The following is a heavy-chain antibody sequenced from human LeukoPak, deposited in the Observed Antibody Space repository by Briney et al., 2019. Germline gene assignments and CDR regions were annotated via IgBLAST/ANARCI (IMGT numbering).Heavy chain of an antibody. CDR1: GFTFDDDA. J-gene: IGHJ4*02. CDR2: ISWNSGSI. CDR3: AKAVAVAYYFDY. Sequence: PGGSLRLSCAASGFTFDDDAMHWVRQAPGKGLEWVSGISWNSGSIGYADSVKGRFIISGDNAKNSLYLQMNSLRAEDTALYYCAKAVAVAYYFDYWGQGTLVTVSS. D-gene: IGHD6-19*01. V-gene: IGHV3-9*01.